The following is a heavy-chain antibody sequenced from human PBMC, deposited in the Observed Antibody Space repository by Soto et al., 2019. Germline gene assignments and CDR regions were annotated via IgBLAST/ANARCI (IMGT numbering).Heavy chain of an antibody. D-gene: IGHD3-22*01. CDR3: ASTTDTMIAPLDY. J-gene: IGHJ4*02. CDR2: IIPILGIA. Sequence: QVQLVQSGAEVKKPGSSVKVSCKASGGTFSSYTISWVRQAPGQGLEWMGRIIPILGIANYAQKFQGRVTITADKSTSTAYMELSSLRSEDTAVYYCASTTDTMIAPLDYWGQGTLVTVSS. CDR1: GGTFSSYT. V-gene: IGHV1-69*02.